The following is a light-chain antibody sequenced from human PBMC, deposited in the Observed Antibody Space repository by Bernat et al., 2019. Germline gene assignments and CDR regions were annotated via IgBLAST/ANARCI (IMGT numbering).Light chain of an antibody. CDR3: QQRRNWHSIT. V-gene: IGKV3-11*01. Sequence: EIVLTQSPATLSLSPGERATLPCRASQSVSNSLAWYQQKPGQAPRLLIYDASNRATGIPARFSGSGSGTDFTLTISSLEPEDFAVYYCQQRRNWHSITFGQGTRLEIK. J-gene: IGKJ5*01. CDR2: DAS. CDR1: QSVSNS.